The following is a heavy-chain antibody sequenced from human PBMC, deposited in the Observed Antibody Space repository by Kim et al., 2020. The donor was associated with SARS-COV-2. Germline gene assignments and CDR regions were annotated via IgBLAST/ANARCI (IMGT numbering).Heavy chain of an antibody. V-gene: IGHV1-46*01. J-gene: IGHJ4*02. D-gene: IGHD5-12*01. Sequence: YAQKFQGRVTMTRDTSTSTVYMELSSLRSEDTAVYYCARGGRDGYNFADYWGQGTLVTVSS. CDR3: ARGGRDGYNFADY.